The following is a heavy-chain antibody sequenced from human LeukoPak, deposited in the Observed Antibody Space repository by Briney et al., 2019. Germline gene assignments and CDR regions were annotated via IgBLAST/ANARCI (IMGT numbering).Heavy chain of an antibody. V-gene: IGHV4-30-4*08. CDR1: GGSIGSGDYY. CDR2: IYYSGST. Sequence: SETLSLTCTVSGGSIGSGDYYWRWIRQPPGKGLEWIGYIYYSGSTYYNPSLKSRVTISVDTSKNQFSLKLSSVTAADTAVYYCARVKSCYFDYWGQGTLVTVSS. D-gene: IGHD4-23*01. J-gene: IGHJ4*02. CDR3: ARVKSCYFDY.